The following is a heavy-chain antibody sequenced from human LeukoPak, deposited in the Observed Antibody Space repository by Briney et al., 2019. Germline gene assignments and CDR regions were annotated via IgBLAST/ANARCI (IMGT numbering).Heavy chain of an antibody. CDR1: GGSISSSSYY. D-gene: IGHD3-22*01. Sequence: SETLSLTCTVSGGSISSSSYYWGWIRQPPGKGLEWIGSIYYSGSTYYNPSLKSRATISVDTSKNQFSLKLISVTAADTAVYYCARLPRSGYTYFDYWGQGTLVTVSS. CDR3: ARLPRSGYTYFDY. CDR2: IYYSGST. J-gene: IGHJ4*02. V-gene: IGHV4-39*01.